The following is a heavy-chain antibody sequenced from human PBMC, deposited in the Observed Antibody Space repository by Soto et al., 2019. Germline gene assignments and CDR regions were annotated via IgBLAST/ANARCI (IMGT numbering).Heavy chain of an antibody. CDR3: ARAFSYDILTGLDWFDP. CDR1: GYTFTSYG. D-gene: IGHD3-9*01. CDR2: ISAYNGNT. J-gene: IGHJ5*02. V-gene: IGHV1-18*01. Sequence: ASVKVSCKASGYTFTSYGISWVRQAPGQGLEWMGWISAYNGNTNYAQKLQGRVTMTTDTSTSTAYMELRSLRSDDTAVYYCARAFSYDILTGLDWFDPWGQGTLVTVSS.